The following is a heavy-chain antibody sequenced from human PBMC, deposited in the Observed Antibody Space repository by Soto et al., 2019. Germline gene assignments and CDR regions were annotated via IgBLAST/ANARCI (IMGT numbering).Heavy chain of an antibody. V-gene: IGHV3-23*01. CDR1: GFSFSIYA. CDR2: ISGGGGST. CDR3: AKDPTSYDSSAQFDS. J-gene: IGHJ4*02. Sequence: EVQLLDSGGRLVQPGGSLRLSCAASGFSFSIYAMNRVRQAPGKGLEWVSGISGGGGSTYYADSVKGRFTISRDNSKNTLYLQMNSLRVEDTAVYYCAKDPTSYDSSAQFDSWGQGTLVTVSS. D-gene: IGHD3-22*01.